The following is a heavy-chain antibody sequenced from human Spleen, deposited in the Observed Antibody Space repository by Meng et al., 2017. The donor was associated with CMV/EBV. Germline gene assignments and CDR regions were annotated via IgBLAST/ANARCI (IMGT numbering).Heavy chain of an antibody. CDR2: IYYSGST. CDR1: GGSVSSGSYY. Sequence: SETLSLTCTVSGGSVSSGSYYWSWIRQPPGKGLEWIGYIYYSGSTNYNPSLKSRVTISVDTSKNQFSLKLSSVTAADTALYYCARAEVAVSPEFDYWGQGTTVTVSS. D-gene: IGHD1-14*01. V-gene: IGHV4-61*01. CDR3: ARAEVAVSPEFDY. J-gene: IGHJ4*03.